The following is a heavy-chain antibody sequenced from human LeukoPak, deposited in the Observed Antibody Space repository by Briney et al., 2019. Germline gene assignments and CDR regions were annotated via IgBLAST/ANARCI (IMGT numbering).Heavy chain of an antibody. J-gene: IGHJ4*02. CDR2: IYWNDDK. Sequence: VSGPTLVKPTQTLTLTCSFSGFSLGTSGVAVSWIRQPPGKALEWLALIYWNDDKRYSPSLKSRLTITKDTSKDQVVLTMTNMDPVDTGTYYCAHVFNTSPAYWGQGTLVTVSS. V-gene: IGHV2-5*01. CDR1: GFSLGTSGVA. CDR3: AHVFNTSPAY.